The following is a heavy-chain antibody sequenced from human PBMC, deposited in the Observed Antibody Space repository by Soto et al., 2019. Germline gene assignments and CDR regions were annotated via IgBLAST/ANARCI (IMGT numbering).Heavy chain of an antibody. Sequence: ASVKVSGKAAGHTVTSPVINGVRQATGQGLEWMGWMNPNSGNTAYAQKFRGRVTMTRNTSTTTAYMELSRLTSEDTAVYFCANSSPWGGAMDVPGSGTTVTV. CDR3: ANSSPWGGAMDV. V-gene: IGHV1-8*01. J-gene: IGHJ6*02. CDR2: MNPNSGNT. D-gene: IGHD3-22*01. CDR1: GHTVTSPV.